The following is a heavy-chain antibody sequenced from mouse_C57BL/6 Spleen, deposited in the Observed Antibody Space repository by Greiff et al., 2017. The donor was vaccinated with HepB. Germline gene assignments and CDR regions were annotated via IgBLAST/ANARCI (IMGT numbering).Heavy chain of an antibody. CDR3: ARSWGYDGDP. CDR2: IDPSDSYT. J-gene: IGHJ2*01. CDR1: GYTFTSYW. D-gene: IGHD2-3*01. Sequence: QVQLQQPGAELVKPGASVKLSCKASGYTFTSYWMQWVKQRPGQGLEWIGEIDPSDSYTNYNQKFKGKATLTVDTSSSTAYMQLSSLTSEDSAVYYCARSWGYDGDPWGQGTTLTVSS. V-gene: IGHV1-50*01.